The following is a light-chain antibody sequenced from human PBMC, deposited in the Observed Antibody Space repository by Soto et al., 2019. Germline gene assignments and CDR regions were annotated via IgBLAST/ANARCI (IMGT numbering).Light chain of an antibody. V-gene: IGLV1-40*01. J-gene: IGLJ1*01. CDR1: SSNIGAGYE. CDR2: ENN. CDR3: QSYDSSLSGYV. Sequence: QSVLTQPPSVSEAPGQRVTISCTGSSSNIGAGYEAHWYQQVPGTAPKLLIYENNNRPSGVPDRFSGSKSGTSASLAITGLQAEDEGEYYCQSYDSSLSGYVFGTGTKLPVL.